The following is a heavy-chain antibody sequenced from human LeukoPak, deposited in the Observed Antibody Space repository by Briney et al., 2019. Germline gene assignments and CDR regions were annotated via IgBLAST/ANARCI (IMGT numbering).Heavy chain of an antibody. CDR3: ARGLLGRRNAFDI. J-gene: IGHJ3*02. D-gene: IGHD7-27*01. CDR1: GGSFSGYY. V-gene: IGHV4-34*01. Sequence: SETLSLTCAVYGGSFSGYYWSWIRQPPGEGLEWIGEINHSGSTNYNPSLKSRVTISVDTSKNQFSLKLSSVTAADTAVYYCARGLLGRRNAFDIWGQGTMVTVSS. CDR2: INHSGST.